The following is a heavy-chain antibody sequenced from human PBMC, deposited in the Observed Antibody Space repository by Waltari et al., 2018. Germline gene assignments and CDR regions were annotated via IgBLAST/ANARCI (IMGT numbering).Heavy chain of an antibody. D-gene: IGHD3-22*01. Sequence: EVQLVESGGGLVQPGGYRRLSCAASGFTLSNYGMGWVRQAPGKGPEWVANIRTDGREEYYVDSVRGRFTISRDNAKNSLYLQMNSLRPEDTAVYYCVRDQWFAFDIWGQGTMVTVSS. CDR1: GFTLSNYG. J-gene: IGHJ3*02. CDR3: VRDQWFAFDI. CDR2: IRTDGREE. V-gene: IGHV3-7*01.